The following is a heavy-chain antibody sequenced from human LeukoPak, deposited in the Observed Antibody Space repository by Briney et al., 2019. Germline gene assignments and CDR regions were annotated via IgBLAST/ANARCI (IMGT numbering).Heavy chain of an antibody. CDR2: ISSSSSTI. V-gene: IGHV3-48*04. CDR3: AKSTSGWYKMYDY. J-gene: IGHJ4*02. D-gene: IGHD6-19*01. CDR1: GFTFSSYS. Sequence: GGSLRLSCAASGFTFSSYSMNWVRQAPGKGLEWVSYISSSSSTIYYADSVKGRFTISRDNAKNSLYLQMNSLRAEDTALYYCAKSTSGWYKMYDYWGQGTLVTVSS.